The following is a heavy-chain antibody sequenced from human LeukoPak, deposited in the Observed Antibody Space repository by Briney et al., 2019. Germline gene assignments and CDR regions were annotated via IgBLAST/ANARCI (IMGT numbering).Heavy chain of an antibody. V-gene: IGHV2-5*08. CDR2: IYWDDDK. D-gene: IGHD3-10*01. CDR1: GGSISSYYR. J-gene: IGHJ4*02. CDR3: AHRRNYYGSGSYYFDY. Sequence: TLSLTCTVSGGSISSYYRSWIRQPPGKALEWLALIYWDDDKRYSPSLKSRLTITKDTSKNQVVLTMTNMDPVDTATYYCAHRRNYYGSGSYYFDYWGQGTLVTVSS.